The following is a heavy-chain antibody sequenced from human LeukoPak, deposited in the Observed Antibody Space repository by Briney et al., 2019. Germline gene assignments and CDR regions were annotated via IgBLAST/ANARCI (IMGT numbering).Heavy chain of an antibody. CDR2: ISYDGSNK. CDR1: GFTFSSYG. D-gene: IGHD6-19*01. J-gene: IGHJ4*02. Sequence: GGSLRLSCAASGFTFSSYGMHWVRQAPGKGLEWVAVISYDGSNKYYADSVKGRFTIFRDNSKNTLYLQMNSLRAEDTAVYYCAKDSSGWLDYWGQGTLVTVSS. V-gene: IGHV3-30*18. CDR3: AKDSSGWLDY.